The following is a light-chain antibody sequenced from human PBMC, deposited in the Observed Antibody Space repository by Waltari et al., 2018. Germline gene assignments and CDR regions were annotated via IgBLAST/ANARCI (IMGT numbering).Light chain of an antibody. Sequence: QSVLTQPPSASGTPGQRVTISCSGTYSNIGNNVVNWYQQLPGTAPKLLIYRNELRPCGVPERFSGSKSGSAASLAISGRHSEDEADYYCAAWDDSLNGRWVFGGGTKVTVL. CDR3: AAWDDSLNGRWV. V-gene: IGLV1-44*01. J-gene: IGLJ3*02. CDR2: RNE. CDR1: YSNIGNNV.